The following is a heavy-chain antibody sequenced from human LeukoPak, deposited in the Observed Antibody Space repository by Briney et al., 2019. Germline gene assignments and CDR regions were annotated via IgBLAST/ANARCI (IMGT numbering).Heavy chain of an antibody. CDR1: GFTFSSYW. V-gene: IGHV3-74*01. J-gene: IGHJ3*01. Sequence: GGSLRLSCAASGFTFSSYWMHWVRQAPGKGLVWVSHIDTDGSNTRYADSVKGRFTISRDNAKNTLYLQMNTLRAEDTAVYYCARNLVHLWNVFDFWGLGTMVTVSS. D-gene: IGHD5-18*01. CDR3: ARNLVHLWNVFDF. CDR2: IDTDGSNT.